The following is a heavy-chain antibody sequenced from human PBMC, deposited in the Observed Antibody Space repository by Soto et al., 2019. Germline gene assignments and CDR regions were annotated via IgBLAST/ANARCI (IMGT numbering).Heavy chain of an antibody. V-gene: IGHV4-34*01. Sequence: SETLSLTYAVYGGSFSGYYWSWIRQPPGKGLEWIGEINHSGSTNYNPSLKSRVTISVDTSKNQFSLKLSSVTAADTAVYYCADVRCSGRRRHGSIDIRCTGTMVTVSS. CDR1: GGSFSGYY. J-gene: IGHJ6*04. CDR3: ADVRCSGRRRHGSIDI. D-gene: IGHD2-15*01. CDR2: INHSGST.